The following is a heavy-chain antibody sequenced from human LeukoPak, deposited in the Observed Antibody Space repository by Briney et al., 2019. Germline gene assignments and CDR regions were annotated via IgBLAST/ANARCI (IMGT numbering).Heavy chain of an antibody. CDR2: ISYDGSNK. J-gene: IGHJ6*02. D-gene: IGHD3-3*01. CDR1: GFTFSSYG. Sequence: GRSLRLSCAASGFTFSSYGMHWVRQAPGKGLEWVAVISYDGSNKYYADSVKGRFTISRGNSKNTLYLQMNSLRAEDTAVYYCAKARLRGYYTDYYYYGMDVWGQGTTVTVSS. V-gene: IGHV3-30*18. CDR3: AKARLRGYYTDYYYYGMDV.